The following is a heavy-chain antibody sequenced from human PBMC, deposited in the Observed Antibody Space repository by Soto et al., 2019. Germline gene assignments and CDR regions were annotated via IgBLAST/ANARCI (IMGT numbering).Heavy chain of an antibody. Sequence: QVQLQESGPGLVKPSETLSLTCTVSGGSISTYYWSWIRQPAGKGLEWIGRIYTSGSTNSNPSLRSRFTMSVDTSKNQFSLRLSSVTAADTAVYYCARCGVGAPYFHYWGQGTLVTVSS. J-gene: IGHJ4*02. CDR1: GGSISTYY. CDR3: ARCGVGAPYFHY. D-gene: IGHD1-26*01. CDR2: IYTSGST. V-gene: IGHV4-4*07.